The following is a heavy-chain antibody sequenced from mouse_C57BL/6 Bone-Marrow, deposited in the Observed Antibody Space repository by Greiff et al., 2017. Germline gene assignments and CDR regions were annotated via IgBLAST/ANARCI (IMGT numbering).Heavy chain of an antibody. CDR3: ARLTGSLYWYFDV. CDR2: INPSNGGT. V-gene: IGHV1-53*01. CDR1: GYTFTSYW. D-gene: IGHD4-1*01. J-gene: IGHJ1*03. Sequence: QVQLQQPGTELVKPGASVKLSCKASGYTFTSYWMHWVKQRPGQGLEWIGNINPSNGGTNYNEKLKSKAALTVDKSSSTAYMQLSSLTSEDSAVYYCARLTGSLYWYFDVWGTGTTVTVSS.